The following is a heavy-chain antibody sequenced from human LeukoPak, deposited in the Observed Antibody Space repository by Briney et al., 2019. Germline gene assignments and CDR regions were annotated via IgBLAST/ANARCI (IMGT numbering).Heavy chain of an antibody. J-gene: IGHJ6*02. Sequence: GASVKVSCKASGYTFTSYAMNWVRQAPGQGFEWMGWINTNTRNPTYAQGFTGRLGFSLDTSVSTAYLQINSLKAEDTAVYYCARGGGNGIVWGQGTTVTVSS. CDR3: ARGGGNGIV. V-gene: IGHV7-4-1*02. CDR1: GYTFTSYA. CDR2: INTNTRNP. D-gene: IGHD2-15*01.